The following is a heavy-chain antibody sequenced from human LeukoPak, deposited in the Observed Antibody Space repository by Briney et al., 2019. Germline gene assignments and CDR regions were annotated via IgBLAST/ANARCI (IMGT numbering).Heavy chain of an antibody. D-gene: IGHD7-27*01. CDR2: INWNGGST. J-gene: IGHJ4*02. CDR3: AKSSPTGGDY. Sequence: GGSLRLSCAASGFTFDDYGMSWVRQAPGKGLEWVSGINWNGGSTGCADSVKGRFTISRDNSKNSLYLQMNSLRTEDTALYYCAKSSPTGGDYWGQGTLVTVSS. V-gene: IGHV3-20*04. CDR1: GFTFDDYG.